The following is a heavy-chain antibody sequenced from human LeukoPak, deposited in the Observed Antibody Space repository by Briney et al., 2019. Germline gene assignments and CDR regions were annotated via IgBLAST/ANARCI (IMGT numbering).Heavy chain of an antibody. Sequence: ASVKVSCKASGYTFTSYYMHWVRQAPGQGLEWMGIINPSGGSTSYAQKFQGRVTMTRDTSTSTVYMELSSLGSEDTAVYYCARGVGIVGATTPFDAFDIWGQGTMVTVSS. CDR3: ARGVGIVGATTPFDAFDI. V-gene: IGHV1-46*01. CDR2: INPSGGST. D-gene: IGHD1-26*01. J-gene: IGHJ3*02. CDR1: GYTFTSYY.